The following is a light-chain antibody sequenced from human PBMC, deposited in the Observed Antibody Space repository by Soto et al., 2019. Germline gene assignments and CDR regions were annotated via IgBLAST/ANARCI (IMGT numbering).Light chain of an antibody. J-gene: IGKJ4*01. Sequence: EVVLTQSPGALSLSPGERATLSCRASQSISNNYLAWYQQKPGQAPRLLIYDASSRATGIPARFSGSGSGTDFTLTISSLEPEDFAVYYCQQRSNWPLLTFGGGTRWIS. CDR3: QQRSNWPLLT. V-gene: IGKV3D-20*02. CDR2: DAS. CDR1: QSISNNY.